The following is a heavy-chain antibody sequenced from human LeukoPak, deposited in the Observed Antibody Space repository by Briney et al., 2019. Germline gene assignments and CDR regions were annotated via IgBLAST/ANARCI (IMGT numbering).Heavy chain of an antibody. CDR3: VRRYSGSYTYYYYMDV. J-gene: IGHJ6*03. Sequence: SETLSLTCAVYGGSFSGYYWSWIRQPPGKGLEWIGEINHSGSTNYNPSLKSRVTISVDTSKNQFSLKLSSVTAADTAVYYCVRRYSGSYTYYYYMDVWGKGPRSPSP. D-gene: IGHD1-26*01. V-gene: IGHV4-34*01. CDR2: INHSGST. CDR1: GGSFSGYY.